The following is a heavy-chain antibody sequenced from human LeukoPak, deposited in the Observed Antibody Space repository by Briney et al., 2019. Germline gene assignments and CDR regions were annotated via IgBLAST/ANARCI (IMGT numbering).Heavy chain of an antibody. CDR3: AKRLTPKKAAAQGDYFDY. D-gene: IGHD6-13*01. CDR2: ISVSGGDT. J-gene: IGHJ4*02. CDR1: GFTFSSYA. V-gene: IGHV3-23*01. Sequence: PGGSLRLSCAASGFTFSSYAMSWVRQAPGKGLEWVSVISVSGGDTNYADSVKGRFTVSRDNSKNTLYLQMNSLRAEDTAVYYCAKRLTPKKAAAQGDYFDYWGQGTLVTVSS.